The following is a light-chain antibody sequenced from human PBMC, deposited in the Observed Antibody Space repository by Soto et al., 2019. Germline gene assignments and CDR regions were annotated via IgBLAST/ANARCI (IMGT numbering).Light chain of an antibody. Sequence: EVEMTQSPATLSVSPGERATLSCRASQSVSSNLAWYQQNRGQAPRLLIYGASTRATGVPARFSGSGSGTEFTLTISSLQSEDFAVYYCQQYINWPRTFGQGSKVEIK. J-gene: IGKJ1*01. CDR2: GAS. V-gene: IGKV3-15*01. CDR1: QSVSSN. CDR3: QQYINWPRT.